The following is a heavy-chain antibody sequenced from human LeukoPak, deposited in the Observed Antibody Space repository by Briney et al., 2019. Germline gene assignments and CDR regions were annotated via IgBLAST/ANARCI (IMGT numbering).Heavy chain of an antibody. V-gene: IGHV4-59*01. CDR1: GGSISSYY. J-gene: IGHJ6*02. CDR3: ARDPGGYDYYGMDV. D-gene: IGHD4-23*01. CDR2: IYYSGST. Sequence: SETLSLTCTVSGGSISSYYWSWIRQPPGKGLEWIGYIYYSGSTNYNPSLKSRVTISVDTSKNQFSLKLSSVTAADTAVYYCARDPGGYDYYGMDVWGQGTTVTVSS.